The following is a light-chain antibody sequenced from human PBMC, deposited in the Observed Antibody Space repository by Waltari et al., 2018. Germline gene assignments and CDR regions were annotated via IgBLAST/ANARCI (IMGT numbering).Light chain of an antibody. V-gene: IGKV4-1*01. CDR2: WAS. J-gene: IGKJ4*01. CDR3: QQYHSTPLT. CDR1: QSVLYSSNNKNY. Sequence: DIVMTQSPDLLSVSLGERATINCKSSQSVLYSSNNKNYLAWYQQKPGQPPKLLMYWASTRESGVPDRFSVSGSGTDFTLTISSLQAEDVAVYFCQQYHSTPLTFGGGTKVEI.